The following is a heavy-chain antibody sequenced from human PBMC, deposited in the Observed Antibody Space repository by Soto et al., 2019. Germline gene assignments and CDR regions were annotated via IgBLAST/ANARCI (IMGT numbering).Heavy chain of an antibody. CDR1: GFTFSNYI. CDR3: AGGDTYYAMGV. V-gene: IGHV3-30-3*01. CDR2: ISYDGSNK. J-gene: IGHJ6*02. D-gene: IGHD5-18*01. Sequence: QLQLVESGGGVVQPGRSLRLSCAASGFTFSNYIMHWVRQAPGKGLEWVAFISYDGSNKDYAHSVKGRFTISRDNSKNTLYLQLSSLKPEDTAVYYCAGGDTYYAMGVWGQGTTVTVSS.